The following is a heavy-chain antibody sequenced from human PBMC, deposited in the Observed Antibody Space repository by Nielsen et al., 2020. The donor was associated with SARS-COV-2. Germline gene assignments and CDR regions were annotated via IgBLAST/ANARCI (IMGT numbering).Heavy chain of an antibody. D-gene: IGHD2-2*02. Sequence: GESLKISCKGSGYSFTSYWIGRVRQMPGKGLEWVGIIYPGDSDTRYSPSFQGQVTISAAKSISTAYLQWSSLKASDTAMYYCARHKGQLLYSYYYYYMDVWGKGTTVTVSS. CDR3: ARHKGQLLYSYYYYYMDV. CDR2: IYPGDSDT. V-gene: IGHV5-51*01. J-gene: IGHJ6*03. CDR1: GYSFTSYW.